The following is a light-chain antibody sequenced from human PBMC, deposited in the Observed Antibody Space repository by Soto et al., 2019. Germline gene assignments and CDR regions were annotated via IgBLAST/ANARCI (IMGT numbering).Light chain of an antibody. CDR3: QSYDSSLRGV. CDR1: STNIGAGYD. CDR2: GNN. V-gene: IGLV1-40*01. Sequence: QSVLTQPPSVSGAPGQRVTIFCTGNSTNIGAGYDVHWYKQVSGTAPKLLIYGNNNRPSGVPDRFSGSKSGPSASLAISGLQAEDEADYYCQSYDSSLRGVFGGGTKLTVL. J-gene: IGLJ3*02.